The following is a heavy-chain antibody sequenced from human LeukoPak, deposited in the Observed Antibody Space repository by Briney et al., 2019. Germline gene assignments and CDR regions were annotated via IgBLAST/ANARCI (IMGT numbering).Heavy chain of an antibody. CDR2: IIPIFGTA. Sequence: ASVKVSCKASGGTFSSYAISWVRQAPGQGLEWMGGIIPIFGTANYAQKFQGRVTITADKSTSTAYMELSSLRSEDTAVYYCARHQRVATIHYYYMDVWGKGTTVTVSS. D-gene: IGHD5-12*01. CDR1: GGTFSSYA. CDR3: ARHQRVATIHYYYMDV. J-gene: IGHJ6*03. V-gene: IGHV1-69*06.